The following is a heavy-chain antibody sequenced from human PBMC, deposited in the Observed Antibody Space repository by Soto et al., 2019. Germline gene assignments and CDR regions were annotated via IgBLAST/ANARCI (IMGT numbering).Heavy chain of an antibody. CDR2: IGTLDDT. Sequence: EVQLVESGGGLVQPGGSLRLSCAASGFTFSTYDMHWVRQPAGKGLEWVSAIGTLDDTYYPGSVKGRFTISREDAKNSLYLQMNSLGAGDTAVYYCAREVFDSITKGWYLDLWGRGTLVTVSS. J-gene: IGHJ2*01. D-gene: IGHD3-10*01. V-gene: IGHV3-13*04. CDR3: AREVFDSITKGWYLDL. CDR1: GFTFSTYD.